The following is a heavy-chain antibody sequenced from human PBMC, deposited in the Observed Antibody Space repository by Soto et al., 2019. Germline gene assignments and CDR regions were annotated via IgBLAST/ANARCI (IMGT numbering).Heavy chain of an antibody. Sequence: QVQLVESGGGVVQPGRSLTLSCAASGFTFSSFGIHWVRQAPGKGLEWVTFISFDGSFKYYADSVKGRFTISRDNSKNTVYLQMNSLRAEDTAVYFCAKRQDSGDYEENDAFDIWGRGTMVTVSS. CDR2: ISFDGSFK. V-gene: IGHV3-30*18. D-gene: IGHD4-17*01. J-gene: IGHJ3*02. CDR3: AKRQDSGDYEENDAFDI. CDR1: GFTFSSFG.